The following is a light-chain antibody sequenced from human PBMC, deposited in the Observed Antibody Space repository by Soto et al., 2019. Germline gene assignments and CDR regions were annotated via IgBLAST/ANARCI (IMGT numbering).Light chain of an antibody. V-gene: IGLV1-51*01. CDR1: SSNIGGNS. CDR2: DDN. J-gene: IGLJ1*01. Sequence: QSVLTQPPSVSAAPGQKVTISCSGSSSNIGGNSVSWYQQLPGTAPKLLIYDDNKRPSGIPDRFSGSKSGTSATLGITGFQTGDEAYYYCGSWDISPSAYVFGSGTKFTVL. CDR3: GSWDISPSAYV.